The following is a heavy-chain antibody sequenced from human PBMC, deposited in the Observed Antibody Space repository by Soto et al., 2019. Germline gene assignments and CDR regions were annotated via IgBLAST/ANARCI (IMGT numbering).Heavy chain of an antibody. CDR2: INPNSGGT. J-gene: IGHJ3*02. V-gene: IGHV1-2*02. CDR1: GYTFTGYY. D-gene: IGHD2-15*01. Sequence: GXSVKVSCKASGYTFTGYYMHWVRQAPGQGLEWMGWINPNSGGTNYSQKFQGRVTMTRDTSISTAYMELSRLRSDDTAVYYCARAEGYCSGGSCYGDAFDIWGQGTMVTVSS. CDR3: ARAEGYCSGGSCYGDAFDI.